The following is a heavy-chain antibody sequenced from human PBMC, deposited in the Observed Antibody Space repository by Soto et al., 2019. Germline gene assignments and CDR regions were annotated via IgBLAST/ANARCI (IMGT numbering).Heavy chain of an antibody. Sequence: QVQLVQSGAEVKKPGSSVKVSCKASGGTFSSYAISWVRQAPGQGLEWMGGIIPIFGTANYAQKFQGRVTITADESTSTAYMELSSLRSEDTAVYYCARSAQYYYDSSGYPPQNWFDPWGQGTLVTVSS. J-gene: IGHJ5*02. D-gene: IGHD3-22*01. CDR2: IIPIFGTA. CDR3: ARSAQYYYDSSGYPPQNWFDP. V-gene: IGHV1-69*01. CDR1: GGTFSSYA.